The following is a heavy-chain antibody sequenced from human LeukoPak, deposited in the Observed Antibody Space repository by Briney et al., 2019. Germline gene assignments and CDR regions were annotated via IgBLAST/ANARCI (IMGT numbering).Heavy chain of an antibody. Sequence: GGSLRLSCAASGFTFSSYSMNWVRQAPGKGLEWVSSISSSSSYIYYADSVKDPFTISRDNAKNSLYLQMNSLRAEDTAVYYCARDRGELRYFDWLPKGYYYYMDVWGKGTTVTISS. CDR3: ARDRGELRYFDWLPKGYYYYMDV. CDR1: GFTFSSYS. J-gene: IGHJ6*03. D-gene: IGHD3-9*01. CDR2: ISSSSSYI. V-gene: IGHV3-21*01.